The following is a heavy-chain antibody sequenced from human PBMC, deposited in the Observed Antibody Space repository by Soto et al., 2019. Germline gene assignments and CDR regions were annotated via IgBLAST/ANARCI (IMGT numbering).Heavy chain of an antibody. V-gene: IGHV3-30*18. CDR2: ILFDGTNQ. D-gene: IGHD3-10*01. CDR3: AKVGPDLIQPRVETPLYPYGSGV. Sequence: QLQLVESGGGVVQPGMSLRLSCTASGFTFSSYAMHWVRQAPGKGLEWVAVILFDGTNQYYADAVKGRFTISRDNSKNTLFLHMDGLRPADTAVYYCAKVGPDLIQPRVETPLYPYGSGVWGQGTKVTVSS. CDR1: GFTFSSYA. J-gene: IGHJ6*02.